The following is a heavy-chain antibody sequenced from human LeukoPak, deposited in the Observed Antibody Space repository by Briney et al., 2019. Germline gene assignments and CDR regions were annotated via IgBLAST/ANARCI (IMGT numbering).Heavy chain of an antibody. CDR1: GYTLTSYY. Sequence: GASVKVSCKASGYTLTSYYMHWVRQAPGQGLEWMGIINPSGGSTSYAQKFQGRVTMTRDTSTSTVYMELSSLRSEDTAVYYCARVRRDGYPYGDFQHWGQGTLVTVSS. CDR3: ARVRRDGYPYGDFQH. CDR2: INPSGGST. V-gene: IGHV1-46*01. D-gene: IGHD5-24*01. J-gene: IGHJ1*01.